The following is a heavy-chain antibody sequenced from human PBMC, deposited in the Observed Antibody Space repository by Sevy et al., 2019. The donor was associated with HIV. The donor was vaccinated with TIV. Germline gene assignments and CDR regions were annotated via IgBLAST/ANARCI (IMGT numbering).Heavy chain of an antibody. V-gene: IGHV3-15*01. CDR2: ITRKADDEQT. CDR3: TTEFRGYSAYDSLGY. D-gene: IGHD5-12*01. J-gene: IGHJ4*02. CDR1: GVTFSNAW. Sequence: GGSLRLSCAASGVTFSNAWMSWVRQAPGKGLEWVGRITRKADDEQTDYSAAVKGRFTISRDDSKNTLFLQMNSLKTEDTAIYYCTTEFRGYSAYDSLGYWDQGTLVTVSS.